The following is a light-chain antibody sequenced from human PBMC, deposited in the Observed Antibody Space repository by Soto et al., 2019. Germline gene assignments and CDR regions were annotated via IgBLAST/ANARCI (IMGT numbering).Light chain of an antibody. Sequence: QSVLTQPPSVSGAPGQRVTISCTGSSSNIGAGYDVHWYQQLPGTAPKLLIYGNSNRPSGVPDRFSGSKSGTSASLAITGLQAEDEADYYCQSYDSSLIGYVVFGGGNKLTVL. CDR3: QSYDSSLIGYVV. CDR2: GNS. V-gene: IGLV1-40*01. J-gene: IGLJ2*01. CDR1: SSNIGAGYD.